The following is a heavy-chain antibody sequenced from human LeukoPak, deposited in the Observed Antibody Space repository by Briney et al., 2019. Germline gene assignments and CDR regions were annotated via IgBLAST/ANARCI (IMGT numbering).Heavy chain of an antibody. V-gene: IGHV1-18*01. CDR3: ARGTMTDNPHYFDY. Sequence: ASVTVSCKASGYTFGTSGITWVRQAPGQGLEWMGWISVDNGYTKYSQKFQGRVIMTADTSTRTVYMELRSLRSDDTAVFYCARGTMTDNPHYFDYWGQGTLVIVSS. CDR1: GYTFGTSG. D-gene: IGHD1-1*01. J-gene: IGHJ4*02. CDR2: ISVDNGYT.